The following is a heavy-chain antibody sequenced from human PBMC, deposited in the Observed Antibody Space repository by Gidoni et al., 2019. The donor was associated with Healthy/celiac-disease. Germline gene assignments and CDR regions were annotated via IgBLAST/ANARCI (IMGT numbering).Heavy chain of an antibody. CDR2: IYYSGST. CDR3: ARDDSGSYYSSSAYYFDY. Sequence: QLQLQESGPGLVKPSETLSLTCTVSGGSISSSSYYWGWIRQPPGKGLEWIGRIYYSGSTYYNPSLKSRVTISVDTSKNQFSLKLSSVTAADTAVYYCARDDSGSYYSSSAYYFDYWGQGTLVTVSS. D-gene: IGHD1-26*01. V-gene: IGHV4-39*01. CDR1: GGSISSSSYY. J-gene: IGHJ4*02.